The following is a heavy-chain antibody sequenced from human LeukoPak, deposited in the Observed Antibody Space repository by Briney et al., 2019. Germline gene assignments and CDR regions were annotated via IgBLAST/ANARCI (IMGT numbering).Heavy chain of an antibody. D-gene: IGHD3-10*01. V-gene: IGHV3-48*03. CDR1: GFTFSGYE. J-gene: IGHJ4*02. Sequence: GGSLRLSCAASGFTFSGYEMNWVRQAPGKGLEWVSYISSSGSTIYYADSVKGRFTISRDNAKNSLYLQMNSLRAEDTAVYYCAVVRGVILVYWGQGTLVTVSS. CDR3: AVVRGVILVY. CDR2: ISSSGSTI.